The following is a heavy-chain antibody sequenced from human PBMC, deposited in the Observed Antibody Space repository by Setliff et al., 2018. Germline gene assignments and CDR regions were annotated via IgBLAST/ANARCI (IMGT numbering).Heavy chain of an antibody. Sequence: PSETLSLTCDVSGYSISSDYYWGWIRQPPGRGLEWIGTIFYRGTTYYNLSLKSPVTISLDASKNQFSLTLTSVTAADTAIYYCARQRVVVGAPSWFDPWGQGTLVTVS. CDR3: ARQRVVVGAPSWFDP. V-gene: IGHV4-38-2*01. CDR2: IFYRGTT. CDR1: GYSISSDYY. D-gene: IGHD2-15*01. J-gene: IGHJ5*02.